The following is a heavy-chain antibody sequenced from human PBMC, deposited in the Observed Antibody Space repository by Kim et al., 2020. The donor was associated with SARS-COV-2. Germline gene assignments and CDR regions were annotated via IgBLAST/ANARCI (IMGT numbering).Heavy chain of an antibody. J-gene: IGHJ6*02. CDR1: GFTVSSNY. CDR2: IYIGGST. D-gene: IGHD4-4*01. V-gene: IGHV3-66*01. CDR3: ARVTTSYYYYGMDV. Sequence: GGSLRLSCTASGFTVSSNYMSWVRQAPGKGLEWVSVIYIGGSTYYADSVKGRFTISRDNSKNTLYLQMNSMRAEDTAVYYCARVTTSYYYYGMDVWGQGTTVTVSS.